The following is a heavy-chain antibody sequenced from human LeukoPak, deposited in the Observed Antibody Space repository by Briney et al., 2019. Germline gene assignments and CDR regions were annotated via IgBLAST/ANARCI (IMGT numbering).Heavy chain of an antibody. CDR2: INPNSGGT. CDR1: GYTFTGYY. D-gene: IGHD6-19*01. CDR3: ARSVAGTSDY. V-gene: IGHV1-2*02. Sequence: ASVKVSCTASGYTFTGYYMHWVRQAPGQGLEWMGWINPNSGGTNYAQKFQGRVTMTRDTSISAAYMELSRLRSDDTAVYYCARSVAGTSDYWAREPWSPSPQ. J-gene: IGHJ4*02.